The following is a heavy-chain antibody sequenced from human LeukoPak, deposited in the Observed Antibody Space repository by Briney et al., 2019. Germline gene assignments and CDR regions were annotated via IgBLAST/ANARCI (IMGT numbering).Heavy chain of an antibody. Sequence: ASVKVSCKASGYTFTGYYINWVRQAPGQGLGWMGWINPNSGGTNYAQKFRGRVTMTRDTSISTAYMELSRLRSDDTAVYYCARAQVEYCSGGRCYSGYWGQGTLVTVSS. J-gene: IGHJ4*02. CDR1: GYTFTGYY. V-gene: IGHV1-2*02. CDR3: ARAQVEYCSGGRCYSGY. D-gene: IGHD2-15*01. CDR2: INPNSGGT.